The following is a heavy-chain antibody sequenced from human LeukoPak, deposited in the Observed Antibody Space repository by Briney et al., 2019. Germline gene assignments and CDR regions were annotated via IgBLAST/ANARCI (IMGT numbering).Heavy chain of an antibody. D-gene: IGHD3-22*01. V-gene: IGHV3-30-3*02. CDR2: ISYDGSNK. CDR3: AKIHSSGYYSLVYGLDV. J-gene: IGHJ6*02. Sequence: GGSLRLSCAASGFTFDNYALHWVRQAPGKWLEWVALISYDGSNKYYGDSVKGRFTISRDNSNNTLYLQMNSLRAEDTAVYYCAKIHSSGYYSLVYGLDVWGQGTTVTVS. CDR1: GFTFDNYA.